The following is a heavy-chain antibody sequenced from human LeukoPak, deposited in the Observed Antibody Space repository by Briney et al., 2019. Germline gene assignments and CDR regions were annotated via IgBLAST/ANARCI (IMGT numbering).Heavy chain of an antibody. V-gene: IGHV3-66*02. CDR1: GFTVSSNY. CDR2: IYSGGTT. J-gene: IGHJ3*01. Sequence: GGSLRLSCAASGFTVSSNYMSWVRQAPGKRLEWVSVIYSGGTTYYADSVKGRFTISRDSSKNTLYVQMNSLRADDTAVYYCARVLGIYAFDVWGQGTMVTVSS. CDR3: ARVLGIYAFDV. D-gene: IGHD7-27*01.